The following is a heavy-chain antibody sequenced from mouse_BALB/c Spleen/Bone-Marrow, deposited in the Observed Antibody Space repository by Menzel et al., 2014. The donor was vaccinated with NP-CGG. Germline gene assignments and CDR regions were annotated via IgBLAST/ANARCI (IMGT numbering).Heavy chain of an antibody. CDR2: IDPANGNT. J-gene: IGHJ2*01. CDR3: ARYRYGNFDY. Sequence: EVQLQQSGAELVKPGASVKLSCTASGFNIXDTYIHWVKQRPEQGLEWIGRIDPANGNTKYDPKFQGKATITADTSSNTAYLQLSSLTSEDTAVYYCARYRYGNFDYWGQGTTLTVSS. V-gene: IGHV14-3*02. CDR1: GFNIXDTY. D-gene: IGHD2-1*01.